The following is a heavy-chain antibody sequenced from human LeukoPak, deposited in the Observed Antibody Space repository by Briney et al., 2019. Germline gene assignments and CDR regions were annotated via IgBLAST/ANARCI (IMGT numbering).Heavy chain of an antibody. D-gene: IGHD3-22*01. Sequence: GGSLRLSCAASGFTVSSNYMSWVRQAPGKGLEWVSVIYSGGSTYYADPVKGRFTISRDNSKNTLYLQMNSLRAEDTAVYYCARVYYYDSSGYYGSEYYYYMDVWGKGTTVTISS. CDR1: GFTVSSNY. J-gene: IGHJ6*03. CDR3: ARVYYYDSSGYYGSEYYYYMDV. V-gene: IGHV3-66*01. CDR2: IYSGGST.